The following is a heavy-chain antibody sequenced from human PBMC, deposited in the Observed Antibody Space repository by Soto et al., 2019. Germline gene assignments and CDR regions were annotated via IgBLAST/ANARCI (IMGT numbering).Heavy chain of an antibody. J-gene: IGHJ3*02. CDR2: LTNSGDST. Sequence: EVQLLESGGGLVQPGGSLRLSCAASGFTFSSYAMSWVRQAPGKGLEWVSALTNSGDSTYYADSVKGRLTISRDNSKNTLYLQMNSLRAEATAVYYCANPGEGEYYDSSGFSYGAFEIWGQGTMVTVSS. CDR3: ANPGEGEYYDSSGFSYGAFEI. D-gene: IGHD3-22*01. CDR1: GFTFSSYA. V-gene: IGHV3-23*01.